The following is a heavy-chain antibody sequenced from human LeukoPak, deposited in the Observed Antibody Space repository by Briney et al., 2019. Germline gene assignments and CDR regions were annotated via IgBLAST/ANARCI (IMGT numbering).Heavy chain of an antibody. CDR1: GDSLTELS. D-gene: IGHD1-7*01. CDR3: ATWNYRAGLYYYGMDV. CDR2: FDPEDGET. Sequence: AALKVSCKVSGDSLTELSMHWVRQAPGKGLEWMGGFDPEDGETIYAQKFQSRVTMTEDTSTDTAYMELSSLRSEDTAVYYCATWNYRAGLYYYGMDVWGQGTTVTVSS. J-gene: IGHJ6*02. V-gene: IGHV1-24*01.